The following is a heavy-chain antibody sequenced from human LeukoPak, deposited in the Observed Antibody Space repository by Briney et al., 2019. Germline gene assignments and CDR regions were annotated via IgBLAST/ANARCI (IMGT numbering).Heavy chain of an antibody. CDR1: GFSFSSYG. V-gene: IGHV3-21*01. Sequence: GGSLRLSCAASGFSFSSYGMHWVRQAPGKGLEWVSAISGSGGSTYYADSVKGRFTISRDNAKNSLYLQMNSLRAEDTAVYYCARAFKQLALDYWGQGTLVTVSS. CDR3: ARAFKQLALDY. D-gene: IGHD6-6*01. J-gene: IGHJ4*02. CDR2: ISGSGGST.